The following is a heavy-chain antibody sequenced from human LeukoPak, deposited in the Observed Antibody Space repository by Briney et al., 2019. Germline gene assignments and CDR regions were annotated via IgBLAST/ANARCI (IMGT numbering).Heavy chain of an antibody. CDR2: INHSGST. D-gene: IGHD5-12*01. CDR3: ARGLTLAGRRYSGRYYFDY. CDR1: GGSFSGYY. V-gene: IGHV4-34*01. J-gene: IGHJ4*02. Sequence: SETLSLTCAVYGGSFSGYYWSWIRQPPGKGLEWIGEINHSGSTNYNPSLKSRVTISVDTSKNQFSLKLSSVTAADTAVYYCARGLTLAGRRYSGRYYFDYWGQGTLVTVSS.